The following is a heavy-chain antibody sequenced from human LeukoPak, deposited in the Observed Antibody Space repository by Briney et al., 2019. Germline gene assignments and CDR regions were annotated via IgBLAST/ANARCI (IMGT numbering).Heavy chain of an antibody. CDR3: ARSYSSSWYYFDY. CDR2: IYTSGST. CDR1: GDSISNFY. V-gene: IGHV4-4*07. Sequence: SETLSLTCSVSGDSISNFYWSWIRQPAGKGLEWIGRIYTSGSTNYNPSLKSRVTISVDTSKNQFSLKLSSVTAADTAVYYCARSYSSSWYYFDYWGQGTLVTVSS. D-gene: IGHD6-13*01. J-gene: IGHJ4*02.